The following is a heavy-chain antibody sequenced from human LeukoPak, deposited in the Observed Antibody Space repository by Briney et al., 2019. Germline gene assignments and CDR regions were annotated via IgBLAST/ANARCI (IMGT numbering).Heavy chain of an antibody. CDR2: IIQDGSDK. D-gene: IGHD4-17*01. Sequence: PGGSLRLSCAASGIIFGNFWMSWVRQAPGKGLEWVANIIQDGSDKYYADSVKGRFTISRDNAKNSLYLQMNSLRAEDTALYYCAKDIGILGDRVGSFDYWGQGTLVTVSS. CDR3: AKDIGILGDRVGSFDY. J-gene: IGHJ4*02. CDR1: GIIFGNFW. V-gene: IGHV3-7*03.